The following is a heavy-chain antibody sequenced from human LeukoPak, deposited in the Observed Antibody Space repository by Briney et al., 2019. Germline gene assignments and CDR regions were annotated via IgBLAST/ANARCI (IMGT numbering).Heavy chain of an antibody. CDR2: ISGSGGNT. Sequence: GSLRLSCAASGFTFSSYAMSWVRQAPGKGLEWVSGISGSGGNTHYADSVKGRFTISRDNSKNTLYLQMNSLRAGDTAIYYCAKGDTSGYYCNFDYWGQGTLVTVSS. D-gene: IGHD3-22*01. CDR3: AKGDTSGYYCNFDY. CDR1: GFTFSSYA. V-gene: IGHV3-23*01. J-gene: IGHJ4*02.